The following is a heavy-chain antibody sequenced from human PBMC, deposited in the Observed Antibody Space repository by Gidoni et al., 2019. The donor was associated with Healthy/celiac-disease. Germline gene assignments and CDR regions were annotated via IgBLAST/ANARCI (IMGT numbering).Heavy chain of an antibody. Sequence: EVQLVESGGGLVKPGGSLRLSCAASGFTFSSYSMNWVRQAPGKGLEWVSAISSSSSYIYDADSVKGRFTISRDNAKNSLYLQMNSLRAEDTAVYYCARVGREVRGVRESYYFDYWGQGTLVTVSS. CDR1: GFTFSSYS. J-gene: IGHJ4*02. V-gene: IGHV3-21*01. CDR2: ISSSSSYI. CDR3: ARVGREVRGVRESYYFDY. D-gene: IGHD3-10*01.